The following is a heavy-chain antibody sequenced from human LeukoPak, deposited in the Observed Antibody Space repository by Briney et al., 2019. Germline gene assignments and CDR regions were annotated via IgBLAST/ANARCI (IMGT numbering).Heavy chain of an antibody. Sequence: KASPSVSPTCPVPGGSISSYYWGCIRLHPGKGLEWLAYVHSIGYTNYNPSLKSPVTISMDTSKDQFSLKLISVTAGDTAVYYCARHITDSGSAFDLWGRGTLVTVSS. CDR3: ARHITDSGSAFDL. CDR1: GGSISSYY. D-gene: IGHD3-10*01. V-gene: IGHV4-59*08. CDR2: VHSIGYT. J-gene: IGHJ2*01.